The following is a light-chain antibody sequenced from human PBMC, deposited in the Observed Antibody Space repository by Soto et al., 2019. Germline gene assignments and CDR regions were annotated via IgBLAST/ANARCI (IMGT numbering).Light chain of an antibody. J-gene: IGKJ4*01. CDR1: QSVSSN. CDR2: GAS. V-gene: IGKV3-15*01. CDR3: QQFNNWPLT. Sequence: EIVMTQSPATLSVSPGERATLSCRASQSVSSNVAWYQQKPGQAPRLLIYGASTRATGIPARFSGSGSGTEFTLTISSLQSGDFALYYCQQFNNWPLTFGGGTKVDIK.